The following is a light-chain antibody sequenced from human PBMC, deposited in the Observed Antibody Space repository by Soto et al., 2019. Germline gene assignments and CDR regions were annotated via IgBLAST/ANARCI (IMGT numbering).Light chain of an antibody. J-gene: IGKJ3*01. CDR3: QQYHDWPPST. V-gene: IGKV3-15*01. Sequence: EIVMTQSPDTLSVSPGEGVTLSCRASQSGSSDLAWYQQKPGQSPRLLMYGASTRATDTPARFSGGGSGTEFTLTISSLQSEDVAIYYCQQYHDWPPSTFGPWTKVEIK. CDR2: GAS. CDR1: QSGSSD.